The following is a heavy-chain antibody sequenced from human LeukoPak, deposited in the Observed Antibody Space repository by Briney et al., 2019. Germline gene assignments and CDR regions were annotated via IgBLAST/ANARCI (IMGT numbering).Heavy chain of an antibody. V-gene: IGHV4-59*01. CDR3: ARGKEYYYDSRPYLDY. J-gene: IGHJ4*02. CDR1: GGSISSYY. Sequence: SATLSLTCTVSGGSISSYYWSWIRQPPGKGLEWIGYIYYSGSTNYNPSLKSRVTISVDTSKNQFSLKLSSVTAADTAVYYCARGKEYYYDSRPYLDYWGQGTLVTVSS. D-gene: IGHD3-22*01. CDR2: IYYSGST.